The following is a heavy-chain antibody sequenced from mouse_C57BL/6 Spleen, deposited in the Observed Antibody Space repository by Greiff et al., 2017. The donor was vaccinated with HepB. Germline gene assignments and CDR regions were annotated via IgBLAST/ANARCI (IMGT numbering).Heavy chain of an antibody. CDR2: IYPGSGST. V-gene: IGHV1-55*01. CDR1: GYTFTSYW. J-gene: IGHJ4*01. Sequence: QVQLKQSGAELVKPGASVKMSCKASGYTFTSYWITWVKQRPGQGLEWIGDIYPGSGSTNYNEKFKSKATLTVDTSSSTAYMQLSSLTSEDSAVYYCAIYGSSYPYAMDYWGQGTSVTVSS. CDR3: AIYGSSYPYAMDY. D-gene: IGHD1-1*01.